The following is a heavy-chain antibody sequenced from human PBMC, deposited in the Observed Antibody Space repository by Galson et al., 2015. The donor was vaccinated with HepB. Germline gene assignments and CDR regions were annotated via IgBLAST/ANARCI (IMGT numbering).Heavy chain of an antibody. CDR3: ARLYSSYDYYYYEDGLDV. Sequence: SVKVSCKASGYSFREYYMHWVRQAPGQGLEWMGRINPKNGGTNYAQKLQGRVTMTRDTSINTAYMELRRLRSDDTAMYYCARLYSSYDYYYYEDGLDVWGQGTTVTV. V-gene: IGHV1-2*06. CDR2: INPKNGGT. CDR1: GYSFREYY. D-gene: IGHD6-6*01. J-gene: IGHJ6*02.